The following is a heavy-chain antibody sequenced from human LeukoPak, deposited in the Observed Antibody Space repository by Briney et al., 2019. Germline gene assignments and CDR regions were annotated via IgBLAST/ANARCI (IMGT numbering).Heavy chain of an antibody. CDR1: GGSFSGYY. J-gene: IGHJ6*02. CDR2: INHSGST. Sequence: SETLSLTCAVYGGSFSGYYWSWIRQPPEKGLEWIGEINHSGSTNCNPSLKSRVTISVDTSKNQFSLRLSSVTAADTAVYYCARAGQNRFYGMDVWGQGTTVTVSS. D-gene: IGHD3-10*01. CDR3: ARAGQNRFYGMDV. V-gene: IGHV4-34*01.